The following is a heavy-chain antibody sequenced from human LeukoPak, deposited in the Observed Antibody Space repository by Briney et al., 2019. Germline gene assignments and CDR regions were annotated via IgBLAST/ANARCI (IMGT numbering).Heavy chain of an antibody. Sequence: GGSLRLSCAASGFNFSDYYMSWIRQAPGKGLEWVSYISSSGSTIYYADSVKGRFTISRDNAKNSLYLQMNSLRAEDTAVYYCASGKQGETNYFEYWGQGTLVTVSS. CDR2: ISSSGSTI. CDR3: ASGKQGETNYFEY. CDR1: GFNFSDYY. D-gene: IGHD3-16*01. J-gene: IGHJ4*02. V-gene: IGHV3-11*04.